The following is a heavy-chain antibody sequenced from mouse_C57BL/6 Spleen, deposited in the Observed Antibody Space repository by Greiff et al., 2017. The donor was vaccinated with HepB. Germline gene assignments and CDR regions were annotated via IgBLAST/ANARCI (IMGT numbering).Heavy chain of an antibody. V-gene: IGHV1-15*01. Sequence: LVRPGASVTLSCKASGYTFTDYEMHWVKQTPVHGLEWIGAIDPETGGTAYNQKFKGKAILTADKSSSTAYMELRSLTSEDSAVYYCTRGGSSPAWFAYWGQGTLVTVSA. CDR1: GYTFTDYE. CDR2: IDPETGGT. D-gene: IGHD1-1*01. J-gene: IGHJ3*01. CDR3: TRGGSSPAWFAY.